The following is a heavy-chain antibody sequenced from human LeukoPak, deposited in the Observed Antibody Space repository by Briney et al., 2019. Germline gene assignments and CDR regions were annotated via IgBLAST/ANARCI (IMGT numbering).Heavy chain of an antibody. Sequence: GASVTVSCKASGYAFTSYYMHWVRQAPGQGLEWMGIINPSGGSTSYAQKFQGRVTITRDTPTSTVYMELSSLRSEDTAVYYCARDWQQQPERDLHLHRYYYYYMDVWGEGTTVTVSS. J-gene: IGHJ6*03. CDR3: ARDWQQQPERDLHLHRYYYYYMDV. CDR1: GYAFTSYY. CDR2: INPSGGST. D-gene: IGHD6-13*01. V-gene: IGHV1-46*03.